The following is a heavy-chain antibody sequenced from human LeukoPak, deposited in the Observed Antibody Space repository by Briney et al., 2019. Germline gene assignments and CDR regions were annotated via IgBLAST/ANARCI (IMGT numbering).Heavy chain of an antibody. CDR1: GGSISSSSYY. V-gene: IGHV4-39*01. CDR2: IYYSGST. D-gene: IGHD3-3*01. Sequence: KASETLSLTCTVSGGSISSSSYYWGWIRQPPGKGLEWIGSIYYSGSTYYNPSLKSRVTISVDTSKNQFSLKLSSVTAADTAVYYCARLITIFGSYGMDVWGQGTTVTVSS. CDR3: ARLITIFGSYGMDV. J-gene: IGHJ6*02.